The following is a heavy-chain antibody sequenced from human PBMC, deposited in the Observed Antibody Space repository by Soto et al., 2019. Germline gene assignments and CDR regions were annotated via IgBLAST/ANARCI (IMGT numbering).Heavy chain of an antibody. V-gene: IGHV3-33*01. Sequence: GESLKISCAASGFTFSSYGMHWVRQAPGKGLEWVAVIWYDGSNKYYADSVKGRFTISRDNSKNTLYLQMNSLRAEDTAVYYCARSPPGYSSGWLNPDYYFDYWGQGTLVTVSS. CDR3: ARSPPGYSSGWLNPDYYFDY. D-gene: IGHD6-19*01. CDR1: GFTFSSYG. CDR2: IWYDGSNK. J-gene: IGHJ4*02.